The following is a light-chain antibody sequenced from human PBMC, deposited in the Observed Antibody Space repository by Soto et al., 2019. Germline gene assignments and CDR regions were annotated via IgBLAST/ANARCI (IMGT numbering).Light chain of an antibody. CDR1: QSITTW. CDR2: DAS. V-gene: IGKV1-5*01. J-gene: IGKJ1*01. Sequence: DIPMSQSPANIHSSLGDRVIINYRASQSITTWLAWYQQKPGKAPKLLIYDASSLESGVPSRFSGSGSGTEFTLTISSLQPDDFATYYCQHYNSYSEAFGQGTKVDIK. CDR3: QHYNSYSEA.